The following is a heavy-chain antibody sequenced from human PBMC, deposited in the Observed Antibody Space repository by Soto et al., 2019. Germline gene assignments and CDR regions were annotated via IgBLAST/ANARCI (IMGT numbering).Heavy chain of an antibody. CDR3: ARESFGRGKSIAVASAYFDY. V-gene: IGHV1-18*01. D-gene: IGHD6-19*01. CDR2: ISAYNGNT. Sequence: ASVKVSCKASGYTFTSYGISWVRQAPGQGLEWMGWISAYNGNTNYAQKLQGRVTMTTDTSTSTAYMELRSLRSDDTAVYYCARESFGRGKSIAVASAYFDYWGQGTLVTVSS. CDR1: GYTFTSYG. J-gene: IGHJ4*02.